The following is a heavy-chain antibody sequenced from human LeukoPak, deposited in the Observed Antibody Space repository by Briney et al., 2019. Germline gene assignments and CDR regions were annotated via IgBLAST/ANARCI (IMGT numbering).Heavy chain of an antibody. Sequence: SETLSLTCAVYGGPFSGYYWSWIRQPPGKGLEWIGEINHSGSTNYNPSLKSRVTISVDTSKNQFSLKLSSVTAADTAVYYCARGAPSPMIVVVLGEAFDIWGQGTMVSVSS. CDR2: INHSGST. V-gene: IGHV4-34*01. J-gene: IGHJ3*02. CDR1: GGPFSGYY. CDR3: ARGAPSPMIVVVLGEAFDI. D-gene: IGHD3-22*01.